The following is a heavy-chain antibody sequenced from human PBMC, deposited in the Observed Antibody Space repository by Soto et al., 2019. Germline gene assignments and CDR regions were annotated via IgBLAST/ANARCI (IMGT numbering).Heavy chain of an antibody. CDR1: GGSIDSYY. Sequence: ASETLSLTCTVSGGSIDSYYWSWIRQPPGKGLEWIGNIYYSGSTSYNPSLKSRVTISVDTSKNQISLKLSSVTAADTAVYYCARSRGSLGFDYWGQGTLVTVSS. CDR3: ARSRGSLGFDY. J-gene: IGHJ4*02. V-gene: IGHV4-59*08. CDR2: IYYSGST. D-gene: IGHD3-16*01.